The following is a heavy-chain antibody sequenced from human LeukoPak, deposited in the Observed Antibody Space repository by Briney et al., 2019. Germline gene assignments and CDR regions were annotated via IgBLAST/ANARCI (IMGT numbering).Heavy chain of an antibody. CDR1: GFTFSSYG. D-gene: IGHD5-12*01. CDR3: ARDGRGGSDFDY. Sequence: PGGSLRLSCAASGFTFSSYGMSWVRQAPGKGLEWVSAISGSGGSTYYADSVEGRFTISRDNAKNSAYLQMNSLRAEDTAVYYCARDGRGGSDFDYWGQGTLVTVSS. J-gene: IGHJ4*02. V-gene: IGHV3-23*01. CDR2: ISGSGGST.